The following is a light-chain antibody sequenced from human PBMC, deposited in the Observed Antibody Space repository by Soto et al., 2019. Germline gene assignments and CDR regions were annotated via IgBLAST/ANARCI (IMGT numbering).Light chain of an antibody. CDR3: NSYTGSSTYV. CDR1: SSDVGSYNR. Sequence: QSVLTQPPSVSGSPGQSVAISCTGTSSDVGSYNRVPWYQQPPGAAPKLMIYEVSNRPSGVPDRFSGSKSGNTASLTISGLQAEDEADYYCNSYTGSSTYVFGTGTKATV. V-gene: IGLV2-18*02. CDR2: EVS. J-gene: IGLJ1*01.